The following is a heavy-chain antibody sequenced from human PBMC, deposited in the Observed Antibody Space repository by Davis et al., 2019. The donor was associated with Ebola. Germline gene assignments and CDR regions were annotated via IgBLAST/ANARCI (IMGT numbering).Heavy chain of an antibody. Sequence: GESLKISCTASGFTLSTYWVHWVRQVPGKGLVWVARINEAGTWTDYADSVQGRFTISRDNAKNAVFLQMNSLRGDDTAVYYCAKDFGGAVDSWGQGTLVTVSS. V-gene: IGHV3-74*01. CDR3: AKDFGGAVDS. CDR2: INEAGTWT. D-gene: IGHD3-16*01. J-gene: IGHJ4*02. CDR1: GFTLSTYW.